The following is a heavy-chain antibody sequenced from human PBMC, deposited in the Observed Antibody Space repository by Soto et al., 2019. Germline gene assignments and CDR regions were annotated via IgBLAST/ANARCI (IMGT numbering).Heavy chain of an antibody. Sequence: EVQLVESGGGLIQPGGSLRLSCAVSGFTVSNNYMSWVRQAPGKGLEGVSVIYSGGYTAYGDSVKGRFTISRDNSKNKLNLQIKSRRAADPAGYYWATPGGGGGYWGQGTLVTVSS. J-gene: IGHJ4*02. CDR2: IYSGGYT. V-gene: IGHV3-53*01. D-gene: IGHD3-10*01. CDR3: ATPGGGGGY. CDR1: GFTVSNNY.